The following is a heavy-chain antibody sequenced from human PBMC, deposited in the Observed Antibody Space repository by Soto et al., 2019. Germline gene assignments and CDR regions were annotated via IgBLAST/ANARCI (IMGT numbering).Heavy chain of an antibody. V-gene: IGHV6-1*01. CDR3: ARGRTAGAE. CDR2: TYYRSKWFY. CDR1: GDSVSSNSAI. D-gene: IGHD4-17*01. J-gene: IGHJ4*02. Sequence: PSQTLSLTCAISGDSVSSNSAIWNWIRQSPSRGLEWLGRTYYRSKWFYDYAVSVKSRLTINTDTSKNQFSLQLDSVTPEDTAVYYCARGRTAGAEWGQGTLVTVSS.